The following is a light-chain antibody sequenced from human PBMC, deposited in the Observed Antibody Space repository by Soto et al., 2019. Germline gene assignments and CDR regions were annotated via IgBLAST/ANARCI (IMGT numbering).Light chain of an antibody. J-gene: IGLJ2*01. CDR2: EVS. Sequence: QSALTQPASVSGSPGQSITISCIGTSSDVGGYNYVSWYQQHPGKAPKLMIYEVSNRPSGVSNRFSGSKSGNTASLTISGLQDLDGDDYYYNSFFKSSIHVWCFGEGTKLTV. V-gene: IGLV2-14*01. CDR1: SSDVGGYNY. CDR3: NSFFKSSIHVWC.